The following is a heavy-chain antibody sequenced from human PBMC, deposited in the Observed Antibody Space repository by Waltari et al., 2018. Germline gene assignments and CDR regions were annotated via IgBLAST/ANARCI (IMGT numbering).Heavy chain of an antibody. D-gene: IGHD6-19*01. V-gene: IGHV1-3*04. J-gene: IGHJ4*02. Sequence: QVQLVQSGPEVREPGASVKVSCKTSGYTFANHGLHWVRQAPGQGLEWMSWISTDSGDTRYSQNFQGRVTVTRDTSARTAYMELSSLRSEDTAVYYCAIDRISVAGTWTFDYWGQGTLVTVSS. CDR3: AIDRISVAGTWTFDY. CDR2: ISTDSGDT. CDR1: GYTFANHG.